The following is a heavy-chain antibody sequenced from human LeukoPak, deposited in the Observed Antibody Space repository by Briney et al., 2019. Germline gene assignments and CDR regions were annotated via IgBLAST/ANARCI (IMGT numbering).Heavy chain of an antibody. J-gene: IGHJ3*02. CDR3: ALNVDSSGYYYYGNAFDI. CDR2: IYYSGST. V-gene: IGHV4-39*01. CDR1: GGSISSSSYY. D-gene: IGHD3-22*01. Sequence: SETLSLTCTVSGGSISSSSYYWVWIRQPPGKGLEWIGSIYYSGSTYYNPPLKSRVTISVDTSKNQFSLKLSSVTAADTAVYYCALNVDSSGYYYYGNAFDIWGQGTMVTVSS.